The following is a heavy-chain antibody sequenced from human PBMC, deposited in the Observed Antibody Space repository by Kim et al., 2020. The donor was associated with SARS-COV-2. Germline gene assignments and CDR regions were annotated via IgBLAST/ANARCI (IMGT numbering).Heavy chain of an antibody. CDR3: ARLLLSPQYGQFDY. D-gene: IGHD2-15*01. J-gene: IGHJ4*02. CDR1: GASIYSFS. Sequence: SETLSLTCTVSGASIYSFSWSWIRQPPGKGLEWIAYISYSGRTDYSPSLKSRVTISLDTSKNQFSLKLSSVIAADTAVYYCARLLLSPQYGQFDYWGQGTLGAVSS. V-gene: IGHV4-59*13. CDR2: ISYSGRT.